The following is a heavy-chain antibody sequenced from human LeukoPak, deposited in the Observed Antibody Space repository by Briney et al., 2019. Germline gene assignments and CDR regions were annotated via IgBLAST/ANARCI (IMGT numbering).Heavy chain of an antibody. J-gene: IGHJ1*01. V-gene: IGHV4-59*08. CDR2: IYYSGST. Sequence: ESSETLSLTCTVSGGSISSYYWSWIRQPPGKGLEWIGYIYYSGSTNYNPSLKSRVTISVDTSKNQFSLKLSSVTAADTAVYYCARGLGVEAEYFQHWGQGTLVTVSS. CDR1: GGSISSYY. CDR3: ARGLGVEAEYFQH. D-gene: IGHD3-10*01.